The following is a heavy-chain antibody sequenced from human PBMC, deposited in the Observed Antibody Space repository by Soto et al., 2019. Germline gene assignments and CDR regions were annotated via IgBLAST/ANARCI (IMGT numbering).Heavy chain of an antibody. CDR1: GGSISSGGYS. D-gene: IGHD6-6*01. CDR2: IYHSGST. J-gene: IGHJ6*02. CDR3: ARGAGYSSSSNYYYYGMDV. Sequence: SETLSLTCAVSGGSISSGGYSWSWIRQPPGKGLEWIGYIYHSGSTYYNPSLKSRVTLSVDRSKNQFSLKLSSVTAADTAVYYCARGAGYSSSSNYYYYGMDVWGQGTTVTVSS. V-gene: IGHV4-30-2*01.